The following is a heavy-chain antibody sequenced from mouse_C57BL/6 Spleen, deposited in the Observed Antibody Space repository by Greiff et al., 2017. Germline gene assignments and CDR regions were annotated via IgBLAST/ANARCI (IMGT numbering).Heavy chain of an antibody. D-gene: IGHD4-1*01. Sequence: EVQVVESGGGLVKPGGSLKLSCAASGFTFSSYTMSWVRQTPEKRLEWVATISGGGGNTYYPDSVKGRFTISRDNAKNTLYLQMSSLRSEDTALYYCARDKTGTSDYWGQGTTLTVAS. J-gene: IGHJ2*01. CDR2: ISGGGGNT. V-gene: IGHV5-9*01. CDR1: GFTFSSYT. CDR3: ARDKTGTSDY.